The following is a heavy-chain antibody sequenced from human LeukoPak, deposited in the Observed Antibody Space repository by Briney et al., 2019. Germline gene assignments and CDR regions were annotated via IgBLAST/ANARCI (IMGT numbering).Heavy chain of an antibody. J-gene: IGHJ6*03. CDR2: LNWKGDST. CDR3: ARLAYCGGDCPHYYYMDV. D-gene: IGHD2-21*02. Sequence: GGSLRLSCGAYGYPFDNYGMSWVRRAPGKGVVWVPGLNWKGDSTGNADSVKGRFTISRDNAKSSLYLQMNSLRAEDTALYYCARLAYCGGDCPHYYYMDVWGKGTTVTVPS. V-gene: IGHV3-20*04. CDR1: GYPFDNYG.